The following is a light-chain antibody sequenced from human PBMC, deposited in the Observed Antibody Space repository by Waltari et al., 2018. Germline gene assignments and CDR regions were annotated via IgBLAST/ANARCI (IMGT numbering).Light chain of an antibody. CDR3: MQGTDWPWT. J-gene: IGKJ1*01. CDR1: QSLVSRDGNTY. CDR2: KVS. Sequence: EVVMTQFPLSLSVTLGQSASISCRSSQSLVSRDGNTYFNWFQQRPGQSPRRLLFKVSNRVSGVPDRFSGSGSGAAFTLTISRVEAEDVGFYYCMQGTDWPWTFGQGTKVEIK. V-gene: IGKV2-30*01.